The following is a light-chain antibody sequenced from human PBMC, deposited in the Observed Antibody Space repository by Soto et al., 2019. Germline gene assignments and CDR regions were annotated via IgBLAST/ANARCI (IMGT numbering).Light chain of an antibody. J-gene: IGKJ1*01. CDR2: GAS. V-gene: IGKV3-20*01. CDR1: QSVSNNY. CDR3: QQYGSSGT. Sequence: MVMTQSHATLSVSPGERATLSCRASQSVSNNYLAWYQQKPGQAPRLLIYGASNRATGIPDRFSGSGSGTDFTLTISRLEPEDFAVYYCQQYGSSGTFGQGTKVDI.